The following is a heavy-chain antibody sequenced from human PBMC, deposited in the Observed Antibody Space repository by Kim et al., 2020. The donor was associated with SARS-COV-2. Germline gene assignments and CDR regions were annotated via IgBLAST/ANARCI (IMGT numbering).Heavy chain of an antibody. CDR3: ARRYTIGRYYYYAFDL. CDR1: GDSVSRLTMH. J-gene: IGHJ4*03. CDR2: IWYSGSH. D-gene: IGHD3-16*01. Sequence: SETLSLTCTVSGDSVSRLTMHWDWVRQPPGKGLEWLGHIWYSGSHTYDPSLDSRITISLDTSKNQFSLQLRSVSAADTAMYYCARRYTIGRYYYYAFDLWGQGTLVTVSS. V-gene: IGHV4-61*01.